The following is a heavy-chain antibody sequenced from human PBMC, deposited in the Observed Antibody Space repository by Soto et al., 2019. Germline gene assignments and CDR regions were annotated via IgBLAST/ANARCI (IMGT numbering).Heavy chain of an antibody. J-gene: IGHJ5*02. CDR3: ARKYSSGWHNWFDP. CDR1: GGSISSGGYY. CDR2: IYYSGST. D-gene: IGHD6-19*01. V-gene: IGHV4-31*03. Sequence: TLSLTCTVSGGSISSGGYYWSWIRQHPGKGLEWIGYIYYSGSTYYNPSLKSRVTISVDTSKNQFSLKLSSVTAADTAVYYCARKYSSGWHNWFDPWGQGTLVTVSS.